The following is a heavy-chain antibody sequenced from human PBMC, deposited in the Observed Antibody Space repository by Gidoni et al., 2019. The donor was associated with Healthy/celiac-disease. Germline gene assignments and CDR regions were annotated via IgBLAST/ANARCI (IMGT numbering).Heavy chain of an antibody. D-gene: IGHD3-22*01. CDR2: INHSGST. CDR3: ARGRGRGSSGYSRHFDY. V-gene: IGHV4-34*01. Sequence: QVQLQQWGAGLLKPSETLSLTCAVYGGSFSGYYWSWIRQPPGKGLEWIGEINHSGSTNYNPSLKSRVTISVDTSKNQFSLKLSSVTAADTAVYYCARGRGRGSSGYSRHFDYWGQGTLVTVSS. CDR1: GGSFSGYY. J-gene: IGHJ4*02.